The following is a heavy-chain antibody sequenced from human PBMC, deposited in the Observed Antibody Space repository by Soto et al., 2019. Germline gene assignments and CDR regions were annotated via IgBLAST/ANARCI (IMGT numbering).Heavy chain of an antibody. Sequence: GGSLRLSCTASGFTFSTYGMNWVRQAPGKGPEWVAVIWNDGSHKYYTDSLKGRFTISRDNSKSTLYLQMNGLRADDTAVYYCARGHDCSGGSCYLESWGQGTLVTVSS. CDR3: ARGHDCSGGSCYLES. J-gene: IGHJ4*02. CDR1: GFTFSTYG. D-gene: IGHD2-15*01. CDR2: IWNDGSHK. V-gene: IGHV3-33*01.